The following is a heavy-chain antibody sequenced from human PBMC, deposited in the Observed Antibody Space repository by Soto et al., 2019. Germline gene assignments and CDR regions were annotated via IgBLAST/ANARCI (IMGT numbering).Heavy chain of an antibody. Sequence: GGSLRLSCAASGFTFSSYAMHWVRQAPGKGLEWVAVISFDGSNKYYAASVKGRFTISRDNSKNTLYLHMNSLRAEDTAVYYCTMVRGIPAVYYYYAMDVWGQGTTVTVSS. J-gene: IGHJ6*02. CDR1: GFTFSSYA. CDR3: TMVRGIPAVYYYYAMDV. D-gene: IGHD3-10*01. V-gene: IGHV3-30-3*01. CDR2: ISFDGSNK.